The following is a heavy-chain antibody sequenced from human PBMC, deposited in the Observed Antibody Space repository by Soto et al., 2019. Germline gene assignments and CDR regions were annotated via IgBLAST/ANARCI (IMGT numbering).Heavy chain of an antibody. V-gene: IGHV1-3*04. CDR1: GYTFTHYA. CDR3: ARQGASRILRDTFDI. Sequence: ASVKVSCKSSGYTFTHYAMHWVRQAPGQGLEWLGWINTDNGYTAFSQKFQGRVSITMDTSASTAYVELSSLTSEDTGVYYCARQGASRILRDTFDIWGQGTLVTVSS. D-gene: IGHD2-8*01. CDR2: INTDNGYT. J-gene: IGHJ3*02.